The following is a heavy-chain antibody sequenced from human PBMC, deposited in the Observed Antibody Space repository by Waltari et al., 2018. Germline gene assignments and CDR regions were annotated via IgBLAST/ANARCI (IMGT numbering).Heavy chain of an antibody. CDR3: ARDRSVGATLGWFDP. D-gene: IGHD1-26*01. CDR2: INPNSGGT. Sequence: QVQLVQSGAEVKKPGASVKVSCKASGYTFTGYYMHWVRQAPGQGLEWMGWINPNSGGTNYAQKFQGRVTMTRDTSISTAYMELSRLRSDDTAVYYCARDRSVGATLGWFDPWGQGTLVTVSS. J-gene: IGHJ5*02. V-gene: IGHV1-2*02. CDR1: GYTFTGYY.